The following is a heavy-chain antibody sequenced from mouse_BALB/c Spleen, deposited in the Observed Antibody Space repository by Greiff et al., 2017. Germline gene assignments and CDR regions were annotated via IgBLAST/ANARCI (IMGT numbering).Heavy chain of an antibody. V-gene: IGHV1-7*01. Sequence: QVHVKQSGAELAKPGASVKMSCKASGYTFTSYWMHWVKQRPGQGLEWIGYINPSTGYTEYNQKFKDKATLTADKSSSTAYMQLSSLTSEDSAVYYCARTYGNYAMDYWGQGTSVTVSS. J-gene: IGHJ4*01. CDR3: ARTYGNYAMDY. CDR2: INPSTGYT. D-gene: IGHD2-1*01. CDR1: GYTFTSYW.